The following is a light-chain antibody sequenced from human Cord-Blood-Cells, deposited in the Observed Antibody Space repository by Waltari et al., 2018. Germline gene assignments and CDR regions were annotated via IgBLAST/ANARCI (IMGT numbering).Light chain of an antibody. CDR3: QLVNSFPPIT. Sequence: QKNKSQSTGSASVGKRVTITFRVSQSISSWLAWYQQKPGKAPKLLIYAASSLQSGVPSRFSGSGSGTDFTLTISSLQLEDFATYYCQLVNSFPPITFVQG. CDR2: AAS. J-gene: IGKJ5*01. CDR1: QSISSW. V-gene: IGKV1D-12*01.